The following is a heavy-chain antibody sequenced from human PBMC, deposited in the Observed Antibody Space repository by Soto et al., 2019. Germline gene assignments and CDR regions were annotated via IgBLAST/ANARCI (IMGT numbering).Heavy chain of an antibody. CDR1: GFTFSSYS. J-gene: IGHJ4*02. CDR2: ISGSSRSI. Sequence: ESGGGLVQPGGSLRLSCTASGFTFSSYSMNWVRQAPGKGLEWVSYISGSSRSIFYVDSVKGRFTISRDNAKNSLYLQMISLRAEDTAVYYCARDYYGDYAIDYWGPGTLVTVSS. D-gene: IGHD4-17*01. CDR3: ARDYYGDYAIDY. V-gene: IGHV3-48*01.